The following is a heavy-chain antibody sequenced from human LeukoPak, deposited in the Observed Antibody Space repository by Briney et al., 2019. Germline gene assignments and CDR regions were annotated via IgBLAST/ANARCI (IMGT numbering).Heavy chain of an antibody. V-gene: IGHV4-30-4*01. CDR1: GGSISSANLY. Sequence: SETLSLTCNVSGGSISSANLYWSWIRQPPGKGPEWIGYISYSGSTYYNASLKSRVTISFDTSNNRFSLKLTSMTAADTAIYFCARVDMATIFDYWGQGALVTVSS. CDR3: ARVDMATIFDY. J-gene: IGHJ4*02. CDR2: ISYSGST. D-gene: IGHD5-24*01.